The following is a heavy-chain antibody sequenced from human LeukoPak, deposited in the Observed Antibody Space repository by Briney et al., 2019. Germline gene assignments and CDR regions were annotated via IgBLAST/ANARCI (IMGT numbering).Heavy chain of an antibody. CDR1: GFIFRNYG. CDR3: ARDSGRAQGWFGP. J-gene: IGHJ5*02. D-gene: IGHD5-12*01. CDR2: INSNGDNT. V-gene: IGHV3-64*02. Sequence: PGGSLRLSCAASGFIFRNYGMHWVRQAPGKGLEYGSSINSNGDNTYYADSVRGRFTISRDNSKNMLYLQMGSLTTEDTAVFYCARDSGRAQGWFGPWGQGTLVTVPS.